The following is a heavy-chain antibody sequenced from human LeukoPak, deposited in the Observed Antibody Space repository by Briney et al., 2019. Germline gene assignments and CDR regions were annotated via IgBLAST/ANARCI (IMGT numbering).Heavy chain of an antibody. D-gene: IGHD7-27*01. J-gene: IGHJ4*02. CDR3: AREGGESEYFDY. CDR2: ISYDGSNK. Sequence: GGSLRLSCAASGFTFSSYAMHWVRQAPGKGLEWVAVISYDGSNKYYADSVKGRFTISRDNSKNTLYLQMNSLRAEDTAVYYCAREGGESEYFDYWGQGTLVTVSS. CDR1: GFTFSSYA. V-gene: IGHV3-30-3*01.